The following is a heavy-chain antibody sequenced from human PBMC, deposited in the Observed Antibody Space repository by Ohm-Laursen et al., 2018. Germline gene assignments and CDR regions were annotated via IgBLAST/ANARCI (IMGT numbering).Heavy chain of an antibody. CDR2: INPSSGGT. Sequence: SSVKVSCKASGYTFTGYYMHWVRQAPGQGLEWMGWINPSSGGTNYAQKFQGRVTMTRDTSISTAYMELSRLRSDDTAVYYCARDVIGLVVITHSPLDYWGQGTLVTVSS. V-gene: IGHV1-2*02. J-gene: IGHJ4*02. CDR3: ARDVIGLVVITHSPLDY. CDR1: GYTFTGYY. D-gene: IGHD3-22*01.